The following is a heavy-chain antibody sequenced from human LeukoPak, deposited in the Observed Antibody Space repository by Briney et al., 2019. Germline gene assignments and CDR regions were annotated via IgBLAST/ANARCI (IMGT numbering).Heavy chain of an antibody. D-gene: IGHD1-26*01. Sequence: ASVKVSCKASGATFSSYTISWVRQAPGQALEWMGGIIPIFGTANYAQKFQGRVTITTDESTSTAYMELSSLRSEDTDVYYCARVNSGSYSGAFDIWGQGTMVTVSS. CDR3: ARVNSGSYSGAFDI. CDR1: GATFSSYT. V-gene: IGHV1-69*05. CDR2: IIPIFGTA. J-gene: IGHJ3*02.